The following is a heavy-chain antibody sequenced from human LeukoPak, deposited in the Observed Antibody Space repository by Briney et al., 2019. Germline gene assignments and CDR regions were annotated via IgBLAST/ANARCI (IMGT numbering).Heavy chain of an antibody. V-gene: IGHV4-59*12. D-gene: IGHD2-2*03. Sequence: PSETLSLTCTVSGGSISSYYWSWIRQPPGKGLEWIGYIYHSGSTYYNPSLKSRVTISVDRSKNQFSLKLSSVTAADTAVYYCARAPGYCSSTSCYPWFDPWGQGTLVTVSS. CDR3: ARAPGYCSSTSCYPWFDP. CDR1: GGSISSYY. CDR2: IYHSGST. J-gene: IGHJ5*02.